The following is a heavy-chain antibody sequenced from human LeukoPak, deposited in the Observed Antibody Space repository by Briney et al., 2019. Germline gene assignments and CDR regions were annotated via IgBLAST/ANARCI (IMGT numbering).Heavy chain of an antibody. V-gene: IGHV4-59*01. CDR1: GGSISSYY. J-gene: IGHJ4*02. CDR2: IYYSGST. D-gene: IGHD6-13*01. Sequence: SETLSLTCTVSGGSISSYYWSWIRQPPGKGLEWIGYIYYSGSTNYNPSLKSRVTISVDTSKNQLSLKLSSVTAADTAVYYCASSIAAAGMTLDFDYWGQGTPVTVSS. CDR3: ASSIAAAGMTLDFDY.